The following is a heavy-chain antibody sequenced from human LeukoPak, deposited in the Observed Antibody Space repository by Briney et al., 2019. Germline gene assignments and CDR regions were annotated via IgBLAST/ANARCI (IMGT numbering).Heavy chain of an antibody. Sequence: PSETLSLTCAMHSESSGGDDWTWIRQPPGKGLEWIGEVSPGGSTRYNPSLGSRVTISLDTSRRRFSLRLSSVTAADTGVYYCARDGGTRLGFDPWGQGTLVTVSS. D-gene: IGHD3-16*01. CDR1: SESSGGDD. CDR2: VSPGGST. J-gene: IGHJ5*02. V-gene: IGHV4-34*01. CDR3: ARDGGTRLGFDP.